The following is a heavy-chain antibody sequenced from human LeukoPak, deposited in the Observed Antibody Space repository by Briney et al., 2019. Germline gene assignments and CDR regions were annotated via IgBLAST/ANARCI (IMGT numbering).Heavy chain of an antibody. V-gene: IGHV3-21*05. J-gene: IGHJ3*02. D-gene: IGHD2-2*01. CDR1: GLTFSTYS. CDR2: ISSSSSYT. Sequence: GGSLRLSCAASGLTFSTYSINWVRQARGKGLEWVSYISSSSSYTNYADSVKGRFTISRDNAKNSLYLQMNSLRAEDTAVYYCARGSPMHDYIVVVPAAGSAFDIWGQGTMVTVSS. CDR3: ARGSPMHDYIVVVPAAGSAFDI.